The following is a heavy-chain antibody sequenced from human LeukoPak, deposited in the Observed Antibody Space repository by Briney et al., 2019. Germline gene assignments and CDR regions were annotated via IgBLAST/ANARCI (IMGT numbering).Heavy chain of an antibody. CDR1: GFTFSSYA. CDR2: ITGSGGTT. J-gene: IGHJ4*02. D-gene: IGHD2-8*01. Sequence: GGSLRLSCAASGFTFSSYAMSWVRQAPGKGLEWVSAITGSGGTTYYADSAKGRFTISRDNSKNTVYLQMNRLRAEDTAVYYCAKGPDKYGIKAYADFWGQGTLVTVSS. CDR3: AKGPDKYGIKAYADF. V-gene: IGHV3-23*01.